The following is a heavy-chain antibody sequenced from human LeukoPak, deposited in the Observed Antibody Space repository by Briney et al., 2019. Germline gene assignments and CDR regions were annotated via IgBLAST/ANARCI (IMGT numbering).Heavy chain of an antibody. Sequence: ASLKVSCKVSGYTLTELSMHWVRQAPGKGLEWVGGFDPEDGETIYAQKFQGRVTMTEDTSTDTAYMELSSLRSEDTAVYYCATPLWFGELSPRFDYWGQGTLVTVSS. V-gene: IGHV1-24*01. D-gene: IGHD3-10*01. CDR3: ATPLWFGELSPRFDY. CDR1: GYTLTELS. CDR2: FDPEDGET. J-gene: IGHJ4*02.